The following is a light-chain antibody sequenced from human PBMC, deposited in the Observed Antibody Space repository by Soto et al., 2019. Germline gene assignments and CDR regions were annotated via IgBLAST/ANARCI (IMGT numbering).Light chain of an antibody. CDR3: GTWDSSLSAWV. J-gene: IGLJ3*02. CDR1: SSNIGYNY. CDR2: DNN. V-gene: IGLV1-51*01. Sequence: QSVLTQPPSVSAAPGQKVTISCSGSSSNIGYNYVSWYQQLPGTAPKLLIYDNNKRPSGIPDRFSGSKSGTSATLGITGLQTGDEADYYCGTWDSSLSAWVFGGGTKVTVL.